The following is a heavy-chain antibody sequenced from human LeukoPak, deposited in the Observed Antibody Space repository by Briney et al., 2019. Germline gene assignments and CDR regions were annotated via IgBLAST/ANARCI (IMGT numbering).Heavy chain of an antibody. J-gene: IGHJ4*02. CDR3: ARDWRTGTTFD. CDR2: ISESSRTI. D-gene: IGHD1-1*01. CDR1: GFAFSSYN. Sequence: QPGGSLRLSCAASGFAFSSYNMNWVRQAPGKGLEWVSFISESSRTIYYADSVKGRFTISRDNAKDSLYLQMNSLRAEDTAIYYCARDWRTGTTFDWGQGTLVTVSS. V-gene: IGHV3-48*01.